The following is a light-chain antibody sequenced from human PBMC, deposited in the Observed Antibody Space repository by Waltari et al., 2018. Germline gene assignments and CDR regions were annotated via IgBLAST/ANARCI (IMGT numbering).Light chain of an antibody. V-gene: IGLV2-14*03. Sequence: QSALTQPASVSGSPGQSITISCTGTTSDIGTYNYVSWYQQHPGKAPKLMLFDVNTRPSGVSGRFSGSKSGNTAALTISGLQAEDEADYYCSSYTTSTTLLVVFGGGTKLTVL. CDR1: TSDIGTYNY. J-gene: IGLJ2*01. CDR2: DVN. CDR3: SSYTTSTTLLVV.